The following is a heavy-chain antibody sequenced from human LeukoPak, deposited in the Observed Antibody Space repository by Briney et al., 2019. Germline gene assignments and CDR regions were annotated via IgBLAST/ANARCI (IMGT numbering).Heavy chain of an antibody. CDR1: GFTFSSYG. V-gene: IGHV3-23*01. CDR2: ISGSGGST. J-gene: IGHJ4*02. D-gene: IGHD4-23*01. Sequence: GGSLRLSCAASGFTFSSYGMSWVRRAPGKGPEWVSAISGSGGSTYYADSVKGRFTISRDNSKNTLYLQMNSLRAEDTAVYYCARRAGGYSHPYDYWGQGTLVTVSS. CDR3: ARRAGGYSHPYDY.